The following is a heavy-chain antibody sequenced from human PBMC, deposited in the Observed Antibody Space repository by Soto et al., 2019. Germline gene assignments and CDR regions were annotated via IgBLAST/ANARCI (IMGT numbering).Heavy chain of an antibody. CDR3: VREGYNYNGMDV. CDR1: GVSINSGDYY. CDR2: IYYSGST. J-gene: IGHJ6*02. D-gene: IGHD5-18*01. V-gene: IGHV4-31*03. Sequence: SETLSLTCTVSGVSINSGDYYWTWIRQHPGKGLEWIGYIYYSGSTFHNPSLQSRVTISVDTSKNQFSLKLNYVTAADTAVYYCVREGYNYNGMDVWGQGTTVTVSS.